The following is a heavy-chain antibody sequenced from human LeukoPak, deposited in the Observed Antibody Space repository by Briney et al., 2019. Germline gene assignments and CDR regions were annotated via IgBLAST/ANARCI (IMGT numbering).Heavy chain of an antibody. Sequence: TAGSLRLSCVASGFTFSSYAMTWVRQAPGKGLEWVSSISDRGGSTYYADSVKGRFTISRDNSKNTLYLQMNSLRAEDTAVYYCAKGYRVNYDYWGQGALVTVSS. V-gene: IGHV3-23*01. CDR1: GFTFSSYA. D-gene: IGHD1-7*01. J-gene: IGHJ4*02. CDR2: ISDRGGST. CDR3: AKGYRVNYDY.